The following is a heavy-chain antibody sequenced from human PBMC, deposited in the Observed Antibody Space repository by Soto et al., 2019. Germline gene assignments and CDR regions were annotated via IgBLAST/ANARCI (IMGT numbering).Heavy chain of an antibody. V-gene: IGHV4-4*02. CDR3: ASQDATPLDPFS. Sequence: PSETLSLTCVASGVSVNNANWWTWVRQPPEKGLEWVGEIHSSGGNNYNSSLNGRVAMSLDKSRNLFLLDLNFVTAADTAVYFCASQDATPLDPFSWAQRIAVPVSS. CDR2: IHSSGGN. CDR1: GVSVNNANW. D-gene: IGHD1-1*01. J-gene: IGHJ1*01.